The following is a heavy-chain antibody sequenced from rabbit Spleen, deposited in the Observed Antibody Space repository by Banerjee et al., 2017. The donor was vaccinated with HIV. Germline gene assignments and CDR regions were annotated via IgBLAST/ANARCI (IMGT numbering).Heavy chain of an antibody. CDR2: INTSSGNN. CDR3: ARDSAGREDFNL. CDR1: GFDFDYYC. J-gene: IGHJ4*01. D-gene: IGHD4-2*01. Sequence: QEQLEESGGGLVQPGGSLTLSCKASGFDFDYYCMSWVRQAPGKGLEWIACINTSSGNNVYATWARGRFTISKASSTTVTLQMTSLTAADTATYFCARDSAGREDFNLWGPGTLVTVS. V-gene: IGHV1S45*01.